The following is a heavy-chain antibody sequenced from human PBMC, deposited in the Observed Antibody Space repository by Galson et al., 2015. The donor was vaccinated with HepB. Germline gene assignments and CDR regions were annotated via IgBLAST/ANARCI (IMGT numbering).Heavy chain of an antibody. CDR2: INTNTPNQ. D-gene: IGHD1-14*01. CDR1: GYRFTNYG. J-gene: IGHJ3*02. Sequence: SVKVSCKASGYRFTNYGINWGEQALGQGLNGMDWINTNTPNQTYARGFTGRFVFSLDTSVNTAYLQISSLTAEDTAVYYCARELRIDAFDMWGQGTKVTVSS. V-gene: IGHV7-4-1*02. CDR3: ARELRIDAFDM.